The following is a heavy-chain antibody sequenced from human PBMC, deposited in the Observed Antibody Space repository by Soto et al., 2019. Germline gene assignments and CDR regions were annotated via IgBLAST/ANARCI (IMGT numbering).Heavy chain of an antibody. CDR1: GGTFSSYA. Sequence: SVKVSCKASGGTFSSYAISWVRQAPGQRLERIGVIIPIFGTANYAQKFQGRVTITADESTSTAYMELSSLRSEDTAVYYCARGSADIVVVVAATPGSTYFDYWGQGTLVTVSS. CDR2: IIPIFGTA. J-gene: IGHJ4*02. CDR3: ARGSADIVVVVAATPGSTYFDY. D-gene: IGHD2-15*01. V-gene: IGHV1-69*13.